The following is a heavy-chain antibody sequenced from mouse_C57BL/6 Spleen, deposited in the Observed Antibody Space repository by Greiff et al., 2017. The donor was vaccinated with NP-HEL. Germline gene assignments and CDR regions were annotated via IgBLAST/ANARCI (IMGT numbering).Heavy chain of an antibody. CDR2: INPNNGGT. Sequence: EVQLQQSGPELVKPGASVKISCKASGYTFTDYYMNWVKQSHGKSLEWIGDINPNNGGTSYNQKFKGKATLTVDKSSSTAYMELRSLTSEDSAVYYCAIYGLYYAMDYWGQGTSVTVSS. CDR3: AIYGLYYAMDY. CDR1: GYTFTDYY. D-gene: IGHD1-1*02. V-gene: IGHV1-26*01. J-gene: IGHJ4*01.